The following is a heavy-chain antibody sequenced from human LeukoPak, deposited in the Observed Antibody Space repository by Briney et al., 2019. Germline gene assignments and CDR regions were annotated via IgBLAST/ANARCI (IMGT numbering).Heavy chain of an antibody. V-gene: IGHV3-7*01. CDR1: GFTFSSYW. CDR2: IKQDGSEK. CDR3: ASDGEYSTLGAFDV. Sequence: PGGSLRLSCAASGFTFSSYWMSWVRQAPGKGLEWVANIKQDGSEKYYVDSVKGRFTISRDNAKNSLYLQMNSLRAEDTAVYYCASDGEYSTLGAFDVWGQGTMVTVSS. J-gene: IGHJ3*01. D-gene: IGHD6-13*01.